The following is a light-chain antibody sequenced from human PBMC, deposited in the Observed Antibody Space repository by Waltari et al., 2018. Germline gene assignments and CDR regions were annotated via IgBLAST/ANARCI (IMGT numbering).Light chain of an antibody. CDR2: EVT. Sequence: QSALTQPASVSGSPGQSITISCTGTNSDVGSYNFVSWYQQNPGEAPKLMIFEVTNRPSGVSNRFSGSNAGNTASLIISGLQGEDEADYYCSSYTTSRTYVFGTGTKVTVL. CDR3: SSYTTSRTYV. CDR1: NSDVGSYNF. V-gene: IGLV2-14*01. J-gene: IGLJ1*01.